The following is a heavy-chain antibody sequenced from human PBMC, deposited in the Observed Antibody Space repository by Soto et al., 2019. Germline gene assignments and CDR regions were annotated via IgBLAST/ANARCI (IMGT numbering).Heavy chain of an antibody. CDR3: AKGGGGSWWVLGARFEY. D-gene: IGHD6-13*01. Sequence: QVQLVESGGGVVQPGRSLGLSCEASGFTFSSYGMHWVRQAPGKGLEWVAVISYDGSNKYYADSVKGRFTISRDNSKNTLYLEMNSLRAEDTAVYYCAKGGGGSWWVLGARFEYWGQGTLVTVSS. J-gene: IGHJ4*02. V-gene: IGHV3-30*18. CDR1: GFTFSSYG. CDR2: ISYDGSNK.